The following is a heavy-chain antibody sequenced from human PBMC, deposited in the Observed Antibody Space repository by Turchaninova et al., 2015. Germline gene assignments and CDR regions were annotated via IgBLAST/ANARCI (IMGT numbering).Heavy chain of an antibody. CDR1: GYCISSGYY. D-gene: IGHD3-10*01. J-gene: IGHJ3*02. Sequence: KPSETLSVTCAVSGYCISSGYYWGWIRQPPGKGLEWIGSIYHTGSTYYNPSLKSRVTISVDTSKNQFSLKLTSVTAADTAVYYCARHYPDYYGSGHPLASAFNIWGQGTMVTVSS. V-gene: IGHV4-38-2*01. CDR2: IYHTGST. CDR3: ARHYPDYYGSGHPLASAFNI.